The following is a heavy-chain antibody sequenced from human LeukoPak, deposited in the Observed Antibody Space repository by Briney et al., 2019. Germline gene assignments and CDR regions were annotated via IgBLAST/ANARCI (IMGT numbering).Heavy chain of an antibody. J-gene: IGHJ4*02. CDR3: STVRYSSSWAANDY. D-gene: IGHD2-2*01. V-gene: IGHV3-15*01. CDR1: GFTFSNAW. CDR2: IKSKTDGGTT. Sequence: PGGSLRLSCAASGFTFSNAWMNWVRQAPGKGLEWVGRIKSKTDGGTTDYAAPVKGRFTISRDDSKNTLYLQMNSLKTEDTAVYYCSTVRYSSSWAANDYWGRGTLVTVSS.